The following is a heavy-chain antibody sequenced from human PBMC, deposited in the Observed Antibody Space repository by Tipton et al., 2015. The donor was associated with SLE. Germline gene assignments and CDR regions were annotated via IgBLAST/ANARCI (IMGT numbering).Heavy chain of an antibody. D-gene: IGHD6-19*01. CDR3: ARNKAVAGTVIEY. CDR2: IFSGGST. Sequence: TLSLTCTVSGGSITSYYWSWIRQPPGKGLEWIGYIFSGGSTKYNPSLKSRVTLSLDTSKNQLSLILTSVTAADTAVYYCARNKAVAGTVIEYWGPGTLVNVSS. V-gene: IGHV4-59*07. J-gene: IGHJ4*02. CDR1: GGSITSYY.